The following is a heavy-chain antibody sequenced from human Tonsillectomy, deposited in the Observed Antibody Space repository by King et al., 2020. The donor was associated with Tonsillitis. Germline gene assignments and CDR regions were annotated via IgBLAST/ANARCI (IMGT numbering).Heavy chain of an antibody. V-gene: IGHV3-30*03. D-gene: IGHD6-6*01. CDR2: ISFDGRNQ. CDR1: GFSFSTYD. J-gene: IGHJ3*01. CDR3: SCIAARFV. Sequence: QLVQSGGGVVQPGRSLRLSCAASGFSFSTYDMHWVRQAPGKGLEWVAVISFDGRNQYYADSVKGRFTISRDNSKKTLFLQMNSLRVEDTAVYYCSCIAARFVWGQGTMVTVSA.